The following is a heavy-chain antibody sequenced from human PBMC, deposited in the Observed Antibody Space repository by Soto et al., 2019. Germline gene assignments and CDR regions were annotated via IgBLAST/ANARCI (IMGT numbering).Heavy chain of an antibody. CDR3: ARHEATYYNFYGMDV. J-gene: IGHJ6*02. CDR1: GYSFTTYW. Sequence: GESLKISCKSYGYSFTTYWIAWVRQMPGKGLEWMGSIHPGESDTRYSPSFQGQVTISADRSITTAYLQWSSLMASDTAMYYCARHEATYYNFYGMDVWGQGTTVTVSS. CDR2: IHPGESDT. V-gene: IGHV5-51*01.